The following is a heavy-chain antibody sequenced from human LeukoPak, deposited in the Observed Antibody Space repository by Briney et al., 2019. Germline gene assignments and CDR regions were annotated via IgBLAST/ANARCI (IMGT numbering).Heavy chain of an antibody. D-gene: IGHD3-22*01. CDR1: GGSISSYC. V-gene: IGHV4-59*01. CDR2: IYYSGST. Sequence: SETLSLTCTVSGGSISSYCWNWIRQPPGKGLEWIGYIYYSGSTNYNPSLKSRVTISVDTSKNQFSLNLSSVTAADTAVYYCARSYYSDSSGYYYLVYWGQGTLVTVSS. CDR3: ARSYYSDSSGYYYLVY. J-gene: IGHJ4*02.